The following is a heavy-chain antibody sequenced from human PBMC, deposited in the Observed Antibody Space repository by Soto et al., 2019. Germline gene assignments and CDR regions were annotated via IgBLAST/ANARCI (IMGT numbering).Heavy chain of an antibody. V-gene: IGHV4-34*01. CDR3: ARGGGYYDFWSGYYKLDYFDY. J-gene: IGHJ4*02. D-gene: IGHD3-3*01. CDR2: INHSGST. Sequence: SETLSLTCAVYVGSCSGYYWSWIRQPPGKGLEWIGEINHSGSTNYNPSLKSRVTISVDTSKNQFSLKLSSVTAADTAVYYCARGGGYYDFWSGYYKLDYFDYWGQGTLVTVSS. CDR1: VGSCSGYY.